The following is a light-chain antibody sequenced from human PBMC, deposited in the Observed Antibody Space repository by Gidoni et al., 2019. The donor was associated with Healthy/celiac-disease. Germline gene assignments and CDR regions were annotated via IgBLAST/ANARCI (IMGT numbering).Light chain of an antibody. J-gene: IGLJ2*01. CDR3: QVWDSSTVV. CDR2: RDS. V-gene: IGLV3-9*01. Sequence: SYELTQPLPVSVALGQTARITCGGNNIGSKNVHWYQQKPGQATVLVIYRDSNRPSGIPERFSGSNSGNTATLTISRAQAGDEADYYCQVWDSSTVVFGGGTKLTVL. CDR1: NIGSKN.